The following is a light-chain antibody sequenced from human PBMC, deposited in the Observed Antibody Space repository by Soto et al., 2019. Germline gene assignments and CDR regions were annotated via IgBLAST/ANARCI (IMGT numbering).Light chain of an antibody. CDR1: QSVNSN. V-gene: IGKV3-15*01. Sequence: EIVMTQSPATLSVSPGETATLSCRASQSVNSNLAWYQQKPGQVPRLLISDASTRAAGLPARFSGSGSGTEFTLTISSLQSEDFAVYFCQQSNNWPKTFGQGT. J-gene: IGKJ1*01. CDR3: QQSNNWPKT. CDR2: DAS.